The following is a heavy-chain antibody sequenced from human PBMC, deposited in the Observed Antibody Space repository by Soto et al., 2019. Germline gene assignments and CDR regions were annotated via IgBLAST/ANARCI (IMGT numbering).Heavy chain of an antibody. CDR3: AKVRYRMDV. Sequence: GGSLRLSCAASGFTFSGYGMHWVRQAPGKGLEWVAVISYDGSNKYYADSVKGRFTISRDNSKNTLYLQMNSLRAEDTAVYYCAKVRYRMDVWGQGTTVTVSS. J-gene: IGHJ6*02. CDR1: GFTFSGYG. CDR2: ISYDGSNK. V-gene: IGHV3-30*18. D-gene: IGHD1-26*01.